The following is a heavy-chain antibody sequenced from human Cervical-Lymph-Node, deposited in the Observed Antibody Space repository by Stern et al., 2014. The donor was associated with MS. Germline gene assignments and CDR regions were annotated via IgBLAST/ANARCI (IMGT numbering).Heavy chain of an antibody. CDR2: INTNSGNP. J-gene: IGHJ4*02. V-gene: IGHV7-4-1*02. CDR1: GYTFTAYA. CDR3: ARRSSAVLRRTDY. D-gene: IGHD2/OR15-2a*01. Sequence: VQLVQSGSELKKPGASVKVFCKASGYTFTAYAMNWVRQAPGQGLEWMGWINTNSGNPTYAQGFTGRFVFSWDTSVSTAFLQINNLKAEDTAVYYCARRSSAVLRRTDYWGQGTLITVSS.